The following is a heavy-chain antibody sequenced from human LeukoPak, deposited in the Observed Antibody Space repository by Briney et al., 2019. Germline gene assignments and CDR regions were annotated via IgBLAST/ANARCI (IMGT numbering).Heavy chain of an antibody. V-gene: IGHV3-66*01. J-gene: IGHJ4*02. CDR3: TRKHSSGWYFDY. CDR2: LYNTGRI. D-gene: IGHD6-19*01. Sequence: GGSLRLSCAVSGFTVSTDYMTWVRQAPGKGLEWVSVLYNTGRIYYADSVKGRFTISRDNSKNMLYLQMHSLTAEDTAVYYCTRKHSSGWYFDYWGQGTLVTVSS. CDR1: GFTVSTDY.